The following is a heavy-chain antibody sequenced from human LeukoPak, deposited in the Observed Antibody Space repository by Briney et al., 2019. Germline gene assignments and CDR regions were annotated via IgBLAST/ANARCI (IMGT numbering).Heavy chain of an antibody. V-gene: IGHV4-59*12. D-gene: IGHD3-3*01. CDR3: AREILQYYMDV. J-gene: IGHJ6*03. Sequence: SETLSLTCTVSGGSISSYYWSWIRQPPGKGLEWIGYIYYSGSTNYNPSLKSRVTISVDTSKNQISLKLNSVTAADTAVYYCAREILQYYMDVWGKGTTVTVSS. CDR2: IYYSGST. CDR1: GGSISSYY.